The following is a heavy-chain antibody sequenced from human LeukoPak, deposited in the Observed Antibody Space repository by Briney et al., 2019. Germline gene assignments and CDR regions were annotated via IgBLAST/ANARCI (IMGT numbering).Heavy chain of an antibody. CDR2: IYHSGST. CDR1: GYSTSSGYY. J-gene: IGHJ5*02. Sequence: PSETLSLTCTVSGYSTSSGYYWGWIRQPPGKGLEWIGSIYHSGSTYYNPSLKSRVTISVDTSKNQFSLKLSSVTAADTAVYYCARDGYSGYDWNWFDPWGQGTLVTVSS. V-gene: IGHV4-38-2*02. CDR3: ARDGYSGYDWNWFDP. D-gene: IGHD5-12*01.